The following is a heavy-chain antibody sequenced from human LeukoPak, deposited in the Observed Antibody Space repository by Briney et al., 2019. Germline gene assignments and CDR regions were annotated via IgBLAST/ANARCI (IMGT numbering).Heavy chain of an antibody. V-gene: IGHV3-23*01. J-gene: IGHJ4*02. Sequence: GGSLRLSCAASGVSGVTFSNYALNWVRQAPGKGLEWVSDISGSGHTTNYADSVKGRFSISRDNSKTTLYLQMSSLRVEDTAVYYCEEGIFDYWGQGTLVTVSS. CDR1: GVSGVTFSNYA. D-gene: IGHD3-10*01. CDR3: EEGIFDY. CDR2: ISGSGHTT.